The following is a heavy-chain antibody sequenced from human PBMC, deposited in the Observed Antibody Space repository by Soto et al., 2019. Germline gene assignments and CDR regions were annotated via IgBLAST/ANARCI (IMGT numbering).Heavy chain of an antibody. Sequence: PSETLSLTCAVYGGSFSGYYWSWIRQPPGKGLEWIGEINHSGSTNYNPSLKSRVTISVDTSKNQFSLKLSSVTAADTAVYYCARDVCSSTSCYRRNWFDPWGQGTLVTVSS. V-gene: IGHV4-34*01. J-gene: IGHJ5*02. CDR3: ARDVCSSTSCYRRNWFDP. CDR2: INHSGST. CDR1: GGSFSGYY. D-gene: IGHD2-2*02.